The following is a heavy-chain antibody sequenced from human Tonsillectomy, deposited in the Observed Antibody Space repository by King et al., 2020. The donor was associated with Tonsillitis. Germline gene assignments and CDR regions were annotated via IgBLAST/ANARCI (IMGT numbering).Heavy chain of an antibody. V-gene: IGHV4-39*07. D-gene: IGHD6-19*01. Sequence: QLQESGPGLVKPSETLSLTCTVSGGSISSSSYYWGWIRQPPGKGLEWIGSIYYSGSTYYNPSLKSRVTISVDTSKNQFSLKLSSVTAADTAVYYCARRGIAVAGTWSDPWGQGTLVTVSS. CDR2: IYYSGST. CDR3: ARRGIAVAGTWSDP. CDR1: GGSISSSSYY. J-gene: IGHJ5*02.